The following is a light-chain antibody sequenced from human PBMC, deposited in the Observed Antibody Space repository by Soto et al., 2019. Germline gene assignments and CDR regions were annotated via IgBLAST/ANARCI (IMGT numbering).Light chain of an antibody. CDR2: LNSDGSH. V-gene: IGLV4-69*01. CDR3: QTWGTGILV. CDR1: SGHSSYA. Sequence: QLVLTQSPSASASLGASVKLTCTLSSGHSSYAIAGHQQQPEKGPRYLMKLNSDGSHSKGDGIPDRFSGSSSGAERYLTIPSLQSEDEADYYCQTWGTGILVFGGGTKLTVL. J-gene: IGLJ2*01.